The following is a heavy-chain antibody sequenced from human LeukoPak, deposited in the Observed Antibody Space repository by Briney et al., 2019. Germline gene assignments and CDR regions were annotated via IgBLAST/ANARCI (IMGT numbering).Heavy chain of an antibody. D-gene: IGHD3-10*01. Sequence: TSETLSLTCTVSGGSIINYYWTWIRQPPGKGLEWIGYIYYSGSTNYNPSLKSRVGISVDRSKNQFSLKLSSVTAADTAVYYCARGNYYTSGSYYTNYYFGLDVWGQGTTVTVSS. CDR2: IYYSGST. V-gene: IGHV4-59*01. J-gene: IGHJ6*02. CDR1: GGSIINYY. CDR3: ARGNYYTSGSYYTNYYFGLDV.